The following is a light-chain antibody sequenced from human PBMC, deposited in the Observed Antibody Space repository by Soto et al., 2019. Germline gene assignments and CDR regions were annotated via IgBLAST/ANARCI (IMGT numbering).Light chain of an antibody. CDR3: QQYYSTPWT. V-gene: IGKV4-1*01. J-gene: IGKJ1*01. CDR2: GAS. CDR1: QSVLYSSNNKNY. Sequence: DIVMTQSPDSLAVSLGERATINCKSSQSVLYSSNNKNYLAWYQQTPGQPPKLLIYGASTRESGVPDRFSGSGSGTDFPLTISSLQAEDVAVYYCQQYYSTPWTFGQGTKVEIK.